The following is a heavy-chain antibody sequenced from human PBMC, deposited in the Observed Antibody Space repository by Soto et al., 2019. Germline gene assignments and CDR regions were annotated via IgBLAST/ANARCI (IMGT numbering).Heavy chain of an antibody. CDR3: ARVPIYYDSSGFYHYGTFEI. V-gene: IGHV4-30-2*01. D-gene: IGHD3-22*01. Sequence: QLQLQESGSGLVKPSQTLSLTCAVSGGSVNSAGYSWSWIRQPPGKGLEWIGYIYHSGSTYYNPSLKSRVTISLDRSNNHFSLKLSSVTAADTAVYYCARVPIYYDSSGFYHYGTFEIWGQGTMVTGSS. J-gene: IGHJ3*02. CDR2: IYHSGST. CDR1: GGSVNSAGYS.